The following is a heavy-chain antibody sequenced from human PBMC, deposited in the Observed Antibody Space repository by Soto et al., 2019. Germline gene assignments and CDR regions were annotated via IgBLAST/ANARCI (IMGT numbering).Heavy chain of an antibody. V-gene: IGHV4-34*01. D-gene: IGHD6-13*01. J-gene: IGHJ6*02. CDR1: GGSFSGYY. Sequence: SETLSLTCAVYGGSFSGYYWSWIRQPPGKGLEWIGEINHSGSTNYNPSLKSRVTISVDTSKNQFSLKLSSVTAADTAVYYCARDLSRIAAAGMDYYYGMDVWGQGTTVTVSS. CDR2: INHSGST. CDR3: ARDLSRIAAAGMDYYYGMDV.